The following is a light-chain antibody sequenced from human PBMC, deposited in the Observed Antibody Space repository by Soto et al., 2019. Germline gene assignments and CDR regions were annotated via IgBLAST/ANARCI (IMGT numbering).Light chain of an antibody. J-gene: IGKJ4*01. CDR3: QQYDTLLT. V-gene: IGKV1-33*01. CDR1: QDISNY. Sequence: DIQMTQSPSSLSASVGDRVTITCQASQDISNYLNWYQQKPGKAPKVVIYDAYNLETGVPSRFSCSGSGTDFTFTIISLQPEDIATYYCQQYDTLLTFCGGTKVEI. CDR2: DAY.